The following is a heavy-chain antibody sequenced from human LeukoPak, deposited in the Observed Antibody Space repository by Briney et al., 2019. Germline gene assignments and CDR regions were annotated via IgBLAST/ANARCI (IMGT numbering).Heavy chain of an antibody. CDR3: ARGIFGVIINAFDI. Sequence: PSETLSLTCTVSGGSISSDYCSWIRQPPGKGLEWIGDIYYSGRTNYNPSLRSPVIISVATSKNQFSLNLSSVTAADTAVYYCARGIFGVIINAFDIWGQGTMVTVSS. CDR2: IYYSGRT. J-gene: IGHJ3*02. CDR1: GGSISSDY. D-gene: IGHD3-3*01. V-gene: IGHV4-59*01.